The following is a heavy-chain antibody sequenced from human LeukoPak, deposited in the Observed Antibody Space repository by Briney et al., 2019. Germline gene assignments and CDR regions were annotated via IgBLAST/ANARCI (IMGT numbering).Heavy chain of an antibody. V-gene: IGHV3-33*01. CDR2: IWYDGSNK. CDR3: ARDFKKGSGYDY. D-gene: IGHD3-22*01. CDR1: GFTFSSYG. J-gene: IGHJ4*02. Sequence: GGSLRLSCAASGFTFSSYGMHWVRQAPGKGLEWVAVIWYDGSNKYYADSVKGRFTISRDNSKNTLYLQMNSLRAEDTAVYYCARDFKKGSGYDYWGQGTLVTVSS.